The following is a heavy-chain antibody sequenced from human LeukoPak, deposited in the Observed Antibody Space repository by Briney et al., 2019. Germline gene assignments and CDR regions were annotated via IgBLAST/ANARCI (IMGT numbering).Heavy chain of an antibody. D-gene: IGHD3-22*01. CDR3: AKDPIHYYDSSGYLSHFED. Sequence: TGGSLRLSCAASGFTFSRYWMSWVRQAPGKGPEWVANIKQDGSEKYYVDSVRGRFTISRDNARTSLYLQMNSLRAEDTAVYYCAKDPIHYYDSSGYLSHFEDWGQGTLVTVSS. J-gene: IGHJ4*02. V-gene: IGHV3-7*01. CDR2: IKQDGSEK. CDR1: GFTFSRYW.